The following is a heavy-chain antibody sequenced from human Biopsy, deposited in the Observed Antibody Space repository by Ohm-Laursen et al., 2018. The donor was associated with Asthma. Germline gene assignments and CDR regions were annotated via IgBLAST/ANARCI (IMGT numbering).Heavy chain of an antibody. Sequence: GPSVKVSCKTSGYTFNSAGITWVRQAPGQGLEWMGWISVYSGNTKVAQKLQDRVTMITDTSTSTAYMELRSLRSDDTAVYFCARAVDYSHYYGIDVWDQGTTVTVS. J-gene: IGHJ6*02. CDR1: GYTFNSAG. CDR3: ARAVDYSHYYGIDV. V-gene: IGHV1-18*01. CDR2: ISVYSGNT. D-gene: IGHD3-10*01.